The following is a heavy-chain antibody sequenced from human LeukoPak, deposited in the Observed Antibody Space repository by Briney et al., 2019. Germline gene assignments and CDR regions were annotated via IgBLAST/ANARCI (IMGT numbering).Heavy chain of an antibody. CDR3: TRGAEGFDP. Sequence: GGSLRLSCAASGFTFSSYEMHWVRQAPGKGLEWVSYISGSGSSIYYADSVKGRFTISRENGKNSLYLQMNSLRVGDTAVYYCTRGAEGFDPWGQGTLVTVSS. CDR1: GFTFSSYE. V-gene: IGHV3-48*03. CDR2: ISGSGSSI. D-gene: IGHD1-26*01. J-gene: IGHJ5*02.